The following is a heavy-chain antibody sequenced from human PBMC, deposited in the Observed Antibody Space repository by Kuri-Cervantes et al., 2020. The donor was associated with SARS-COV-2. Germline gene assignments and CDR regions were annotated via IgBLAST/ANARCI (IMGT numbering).Heavy chain of an antibody. D-gene: IGHD3-3*01. CDR3: ARAHISGVVHDYYYSGLDV. J-gene: IGHJ6*02. CDR1: GYTFTGYY. V-gene: IGHV1-69*13. Sequence: SSVKVSCKASGYTFTGYYMHWVRQAPGQGLEWMGGINPIFGTANYAQKFQGRVTITADEATSTAYMELSRLRSEDTAVYYCARAHISGVVHDYYYSGLDVWGLGTTVTVSS. CDR2: INPIFGTA.